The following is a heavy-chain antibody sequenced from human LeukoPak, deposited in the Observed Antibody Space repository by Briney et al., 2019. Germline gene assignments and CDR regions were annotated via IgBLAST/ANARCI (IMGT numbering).Heavy chain of an antibody. J-gene: IGHJ4*02. D-gene: IGHD6-13*01. CDR1: GFTFRTYA. CDR3: AKEGIAAPLYYFDY. Sequence: GGSLRLSCAASGFTFRTYAMSWVRQAPGKGLEWVSTVTGSGGSSYYADSVKGRFTISRDNSKNTLFLQMSSLSAEDTAVYYCAKEGIAAPLYYFDYWGQGNLVTVSS. CDR2: VTGSGGSS. V-gene: IGHV3-23*01.